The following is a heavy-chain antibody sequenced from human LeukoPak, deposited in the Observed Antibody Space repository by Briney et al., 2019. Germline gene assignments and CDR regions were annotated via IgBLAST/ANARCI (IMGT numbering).Heavy chain of an antibody. V-gene: IGHV4-34*01. D-gene: IGHD3-9*01. CDR1: GGSFSGYY. CDR3: ASLLYYDILTGKYGMDV. J-gene: IGHJ6*02. CDR2: INHSGST. Sequence: SETLSLTCAVYGGSFSGYYWSWIRQPPGKGLEWIGEINHSGSTNYNPSLKSRVTISVDTSKNQFSLKLSSVTAADTAVYYCASLLYYDILTGKYGMDVWGQGTTVTVSS.